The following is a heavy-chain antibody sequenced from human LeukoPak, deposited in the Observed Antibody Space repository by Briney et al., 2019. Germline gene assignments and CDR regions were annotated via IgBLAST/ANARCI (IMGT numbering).Heavy chain of an antibody. D-gene: IGHD1-26*01. CDR3: ARGRATNIRYYFDY. CDR2: MNPNSGNT. CDR1: GYTFTSYD. V-gene: IGHV1-8*03. Sequence: GASVKVSCKASGYTFTSYDINWVRQATGQGLEWMGWMNPNSGNTGYAQKFQGRVTITRNTSISTAYMELSSLRSEDTAVYYCARGRATNIRYYFDYWGQGTLVTVSS. J-gene: IGHJ4*02.